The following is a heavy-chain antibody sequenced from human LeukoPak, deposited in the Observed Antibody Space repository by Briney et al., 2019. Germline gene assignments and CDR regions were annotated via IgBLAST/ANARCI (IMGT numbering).Heavy chain of an antibody. CDR1: GYSFTSNW. V-gene: IGHV5-10-1*01. CDR3: ARQPEGTWFDP. D-gene: IGHD1-1*01. CDR2: IDPSDSYT. J-gene: IGHJ5*02. Sequence: GESLKISCKGSGYSFTSNWNSWVRQMPGKGLEWMGRIDPSDSYTNYSPSFQGHVTISADKSISTAYLQWSSLKASDTAMYYCARQPEGTWFDPWGQGTLVTVSS.